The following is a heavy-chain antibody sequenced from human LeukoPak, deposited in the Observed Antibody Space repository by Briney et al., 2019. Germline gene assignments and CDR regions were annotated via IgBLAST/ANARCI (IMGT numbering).Heavy chain of an antibody. V-gene: IGHV3-33*06. J-gene: IGHJ4*02. Sequence: GRSLRLSCAASGFTFSSYGMHWVRQAPGKGLEWVAVIWYDGSNKYYADSVKGRFTISRDNSKNTLYLQMNSLRAEDTGVYYCAKEPVSKSMRYYFDYWGQGTLVTVSS. D-gene: IGHD1-14*01. CDR3: AKEPVSKSMRYYFDY. CDR1: GFTFSSYG. CDR2: IWYDGSNK.